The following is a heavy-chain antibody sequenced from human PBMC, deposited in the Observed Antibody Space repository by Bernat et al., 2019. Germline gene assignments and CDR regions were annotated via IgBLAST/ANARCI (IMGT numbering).Heavy chain of an antibody. CDR2: IYYSGST. CDR3: ARHSGLRSPFDP. CDR1: GGSISSGGYY. D-gene: IGHD3-3*01. Sequence: QVQLQESGPGLVKPSQTLSLTCTVSGGSISSGGYYWSWIRQHPGKGLEWIGYIYYSGSTYYNPSPKSRVTISVDTSKNQFSLRLSFVTAADTSVYVCARHSGLRSPFDPWGQGTLVTVSS. V-gene: IGHV4-31*03. J-gene: IGHJ5*02.